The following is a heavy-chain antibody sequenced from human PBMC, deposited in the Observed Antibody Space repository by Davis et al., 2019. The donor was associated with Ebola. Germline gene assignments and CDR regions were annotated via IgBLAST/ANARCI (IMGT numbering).Heavy chain of an antibody. CDR1: GCSTSSRNYY. CDR2: ILYTART. D-gene: IGHD3-16*01. Sequence: SETLSLTCTVSGCSTSSRNYYWGCARQPPGKGLALTWRILYTARTYYSPSLTGRVTLFVDTSKIQFSLKVRSVTDADTAVYYCARSLYPGYDGGLWWFAPWGQGTLVTVSS. V-gene: IGHV4-39*01. J-gene: IGHJ5*02. CDR3: ARSLYPGYDGGLWWFAP.